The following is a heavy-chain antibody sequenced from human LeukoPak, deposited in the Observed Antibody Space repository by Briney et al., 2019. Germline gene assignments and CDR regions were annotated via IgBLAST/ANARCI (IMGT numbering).Heavy chain of an antibody. Sequence: GGSLRLSCAASGFTFSDYYMSWIRQAPEKGLEWVSYISSSGSTIYYADSVKGRFTISRDNAKNSLYLQMNSLRAEDTAVYYCASPRAGAPGFRARNDAFDIWGQGTMVTVSS. J-gene: IGHJ3*02. CDR3: ASPRAGAPGFRARNDAFDI. CDR1: GFTFSDYY. CDR2: ISSSGSTI. V-gene: IGHV3-11*01. D-gene: IGHD1-26*01.